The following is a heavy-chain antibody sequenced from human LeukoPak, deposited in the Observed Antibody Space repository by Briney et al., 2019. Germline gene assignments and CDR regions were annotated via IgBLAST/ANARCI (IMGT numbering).Heavy chain of an antibody. D-gene: IGHD6-19*01. CDR2: IYTSGST. Sequence: PSETLSLTCTVSGGSFSSGSYYWSWIRQPAGKGLAWIGRIYTSGSTNYNPSLKSRVTISVDTSKNQFSLKLSSVTAADTAVYYCAGKAVARLDYWGQGTLVTVSS. CDR1: GGSFSSGSYY. CDR3: AGKAVARLDY. V-gene: IGHV4-61*02. J-gene: IGHJ4*02.